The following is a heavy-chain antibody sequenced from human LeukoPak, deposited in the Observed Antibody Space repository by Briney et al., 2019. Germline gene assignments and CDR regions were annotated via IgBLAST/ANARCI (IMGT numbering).Heavy chain of an antibody. CDR1: GGSFSGYY. D-gene: IGHD2-2*01. J-gene: IGHJ6*04. CDR2: INHSGST. CDR3: ARDPALLVPAASYYYYYGMDV. Sequence: SETLSLTCAVYGGSFSGYYWSWIRQPPGKGLEWIGEINHSGSTNYNPSLKGRVTISVDTSKNQFSLKLSSVTAADTAVYYCARDPALLVPAASYYYYYGMDVWGKGTTVTVSS. V-gene: IGHV4-34*01.